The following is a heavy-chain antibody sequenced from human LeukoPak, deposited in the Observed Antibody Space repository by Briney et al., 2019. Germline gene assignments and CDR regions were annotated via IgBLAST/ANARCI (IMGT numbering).Heavy chain of an antibody. Sequence: GGSLRLSCAASGFTFSSYAMSWVRQAPGKGPEWLANIKEDGSRRYYSESVRGRFTISRDNSENSLYLQMNSLRAEDTAVYYCARDLEGATYGDWPDPIDYWGQGTLVTVSS. D-gene: IGHD4-17*01. CDR2: IKEDGSRR. V-gene: IGHV3-7*03. CDR1: GFTFSSYA. CDR3: ARDLEGATYGDWPDPIDY. J-gene: IGHJ4*02.